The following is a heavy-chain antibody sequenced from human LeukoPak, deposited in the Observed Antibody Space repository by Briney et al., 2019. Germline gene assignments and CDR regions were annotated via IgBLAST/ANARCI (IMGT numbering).Heavy chain of an antibody. Sequence: GASVKVSCKASGGTFSSYAISWVRQAPGQGLEWMGGIIPIFGTANYAQKFQGRVTITTDESTSTAYMELSSLRSEDTAVHYCARCDHYYYYMDVWGKGTTVTVSS. CDR1: GGTFSSYA. CDR3: ARCDHYYYYMDV. CDR2: IIPIFGTA. J-gene: IGHJ6*03. V-gene: IGHV1-69*05.